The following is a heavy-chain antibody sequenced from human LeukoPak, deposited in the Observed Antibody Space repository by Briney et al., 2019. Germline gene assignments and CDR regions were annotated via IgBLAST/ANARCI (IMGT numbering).Heavy chain of an antibody. J-gene: IGHJ4*02. V-gene: IGHV3-23*01. CDR2: ISGYGYNT. CDR1: GLTFRNYA. CDR3: AKMGPGAYYYDSSDFDF. Sequence: TGGSLRLSCAASGLTFRNYAMSWVRQAPEKGLEWVSAISGYGYNTYYADSVQGRFTISRDNSKNTLYPQMNSLRAEDTAVYYCAKMGPGAYYYDSSDFDFWGQGTLVTVSS. D-gene: IGHD3-22*01.